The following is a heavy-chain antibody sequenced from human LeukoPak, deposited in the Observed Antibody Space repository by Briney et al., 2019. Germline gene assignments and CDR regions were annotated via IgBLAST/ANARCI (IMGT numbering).Heavy chain of an antibody. J-gene: IGHJ4*02. D-gene: IGHD2-21*01. CDR3: ARGVWWGLFDY. Sequence: PSETLSLTCTVSGGSISSYYWSWIRQPPGKGLEWIGYIYYSGSTNYNPSLKSRVTISVDTSKNQFSLKLSSVTAADMAVYYCARGVWWGLFDYWGQGTLVTVSS. CDR2: IYYSGST. CDR1: GGSISSYY. V-gene: IGHV4-59*01.